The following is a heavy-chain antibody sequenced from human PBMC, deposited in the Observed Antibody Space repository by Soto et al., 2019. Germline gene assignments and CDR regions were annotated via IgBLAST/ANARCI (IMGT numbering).Heavy chain of an antibody. CDR2: IYYSCST. D-gene: IGHD3-10*01. CDR3: ASGYIVRGVISTSYDYYGMDV. V-gene: IGHV4-59*01. CDR1: GGSISSYY. Sequence: SETLSLTCTVSGGSISSYYWSWIRQPPGKGLEWIGYIYYSCSTNYNPALKIRGTISVDTSENQFSLKLSAVTAADTAVYYWASGYIVRGVISTSYDYYGMDVWGQGTTVTVSS. J-gene: IGHJ6*02.